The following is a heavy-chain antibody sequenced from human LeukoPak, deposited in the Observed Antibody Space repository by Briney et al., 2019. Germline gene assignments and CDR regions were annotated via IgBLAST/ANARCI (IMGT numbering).Heavy chain of an antibody. J-gene: IGHJ4*02. V-gene: IGHV3-66*01. Sequence: PGGSLRLSCAASGFTHSSNYMSWVRQAPGKGLEWVLVLYSGGNTYYADSVKGRFSISRDDSKNTLYLQMNSLRADDTAVYYCARGGTATTQPFEYWGQGALVTVSS. CDR1: GFTHSSNY. CDR2: LYSGGNT. D-gene: IGHD4-17*01. CDR3: ARGGTATTQPFEY.